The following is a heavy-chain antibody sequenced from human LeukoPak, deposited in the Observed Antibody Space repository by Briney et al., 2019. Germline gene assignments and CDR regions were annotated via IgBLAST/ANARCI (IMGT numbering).Heavy chain of an antibody. CDR3: ARDRYCSGGSCYSDIDY. D-gene: IGHD2-15*01. Sequence: SVKVSCKASGGTFSSYAISWVRQAPGQGLEWMGGIIPIFGTANYAQKFQGRVTITTDESTSTAYMELSSLRSEDTAVYYCARDRYCSGGSCYSDIDYWGQGTLVTVSS. J-gene: IGHJ4*02. V-gene: IGHV1-69*05. CDR2: IIPIFGTA. CDR1: GGTFSSYA.